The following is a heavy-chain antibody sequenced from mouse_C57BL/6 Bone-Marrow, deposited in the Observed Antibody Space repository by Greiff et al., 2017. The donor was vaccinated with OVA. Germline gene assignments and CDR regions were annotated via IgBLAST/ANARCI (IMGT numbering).Heavy chain of an antibody. V-gene: IGHV14-3*01. J-gene: IGHJ2*01. D-gene: IGHD1-1*01. CDR1: GFNIKNTY. CDR2: IDPANGNT. CDR3: AAYYYGSSYAVDY. Sequence: EVQLQQSVAELVRPGASVKLSCTASGFNIKNTYMHWVKQRPEQGLEWIGRIDPANGNTKYAPKFQGKATITADTSSNTAYLQLSSLTSEDTAIYYWAAYYYGSSYAVDYWGQGTTLTVSS.